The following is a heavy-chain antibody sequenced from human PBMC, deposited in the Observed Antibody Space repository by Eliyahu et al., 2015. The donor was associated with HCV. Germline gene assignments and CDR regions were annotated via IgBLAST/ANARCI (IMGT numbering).Heavy chain of an antibody. Sequence: EVQLVQSGAEVKKPGESLKISCTGSGYIFATPWIAWVRQRPGKGLEMMGIIQPGNPDTRYSPSFEGQVTISADHSVSTAYLQWDSLKTSDTAFYYCTRRGGASSGDYWGQGTLVTVSS. CDR3: TRRGGASSGDY. CDR1: GYIFATPW. CDR2: IQPGNPDT. V-gene: IGHV5-51*01. J-gene: IGHJ4*02. D-gene: IGHD4-23*01.